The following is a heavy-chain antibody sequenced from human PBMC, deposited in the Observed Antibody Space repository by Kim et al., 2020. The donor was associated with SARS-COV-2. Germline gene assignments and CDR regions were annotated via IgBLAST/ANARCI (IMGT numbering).Heavy chain of an antibody. CDR3: ARGGGYSYGAIDY. D-gene: IGHD5-18*01. J-gene: IGHJ4*02. V-gene: IGHV4-34*01. Sequence: NPALKSRVTISVDTSKNQFSLKLSSGTAADTAVYYCARGGGYSYGAIDYWGQGTLVTVSS.